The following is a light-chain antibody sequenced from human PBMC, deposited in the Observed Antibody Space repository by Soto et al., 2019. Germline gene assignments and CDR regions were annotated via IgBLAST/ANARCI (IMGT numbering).Light chain of an antibody. CDR2: KVS. V-gene: IGKV2-30*02. CDR1: QSLIHSDGDTY. Sequence: DVVMTQSPLSLPVTLGQPASISCRSSQSLIHSDGDTYLNWFQQRPGQSPRRLIYKVSDRDSGVPARFTGSGSGTDFTLKISRVEAEDVGVYYCMKGTHWPWTFGQGTEVEIK. J-gene: IGKJ1*01. CDR3: MKGTHWPWT.